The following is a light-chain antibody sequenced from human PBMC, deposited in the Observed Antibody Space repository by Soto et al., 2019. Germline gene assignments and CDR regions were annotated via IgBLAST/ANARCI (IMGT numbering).Light chain of an antibody. CDR3: AAWDDSLNGVV. V-gene: IGLV1-44*01. J-gene: IGLJ2*01. Sequence: QSVLTQPRSASGTPGQRVTISCSGSSSNIGSDSVNWYQQLPETAPKLLIYNNNQRPSGVPDRFSGSKSGTSASLAISGLQSEDEADYYCAAWDDSLNGVVFGGGTKLTVL. CDR2: NNN. CDR1: SSNIGSDS.